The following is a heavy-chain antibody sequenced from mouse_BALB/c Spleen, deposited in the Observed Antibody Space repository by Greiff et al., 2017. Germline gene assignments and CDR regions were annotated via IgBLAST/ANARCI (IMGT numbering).Heavy chain of an antibody. CDR2: IYPGDGDT. CDR3: ARGRQLGLFDY. V-gene: IGHV1-82*01. J-gene: IGHJ2*01. D-gene: IGHD3-2*01. Sequence: VKLVESGPELVKPGASVKISCKASGYAFSSSWMNWVKQRPGQGLEWIGRIYPGDGDTNYNGKFKGKATLTADKSSSTAYMQLSSLTSVDSAVYFCARGRQLGLFDYWGQGTTLTVSS. CDR1: GYAFSSSW.